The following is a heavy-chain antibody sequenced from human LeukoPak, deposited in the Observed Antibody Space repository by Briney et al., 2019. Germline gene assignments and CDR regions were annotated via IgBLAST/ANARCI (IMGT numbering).Heavy chain of an antibody. CDR2: IYSGGST. CDR3: AREVEGDCSSTSCYSGSWFDA. J-gene: IGHJ5*02. V-gene: IGHV3-66*02. CDR1: GLTVSSNY. D-gene: IGHD2-2*01. Sequence: PGGSLRLSCAASGLTVSSNYMSSVRQAPGKGLEWVSVIYSGGSTYYADSVKGRFTISRDNSKNTLYLQMNSLRAEDTAVYYCAREVEGDCSSTSCYSGSWFDAWGQGTLVTVSS.